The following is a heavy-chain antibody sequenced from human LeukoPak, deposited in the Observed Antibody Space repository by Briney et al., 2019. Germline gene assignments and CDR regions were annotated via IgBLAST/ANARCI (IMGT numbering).Heavy chain of an antibody. CDR1: GLNFDNYA. V-gene: IGHV3-9*01. J-gene: IGHJ4*02. CDR2: ISWNSGSI. Sequence: GRSLRLSCAASGLNFDNYAMHWVRQAPGKGLEWVSGISWNSGSIDYADSVKGRFTISRDNAKNSLYLQMNSLRAEDTALYYCAKDEHGNYGTIDYWGQGTLVTVSS. D-gene: IGHD4-17*01. CDR3: AKDEHGNYGTIDY.